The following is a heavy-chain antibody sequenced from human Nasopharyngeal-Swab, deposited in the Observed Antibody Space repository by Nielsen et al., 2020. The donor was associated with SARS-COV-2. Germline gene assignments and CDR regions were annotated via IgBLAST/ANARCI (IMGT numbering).Heavy chain of an antibody. CDR2: IYYSGGT. Sequence: SETLSLTCTVSGGSISSYYWSWIRQPPGKGLEWIGYIYYSGGTNYNPSLKSRVTISVDTSKNQFSLKLSSVTAADTAVYYCARDHIVATTNYYYYYYGMDVWGQGTTVTVSS. J-gene: IGHJ6*02. D-gene: IGHD5-12*01. CDR1: GGSISSYY. CDR3: ARDHIVATTNYYYYYYGMDV. V-gene: IGHV4-59*01.